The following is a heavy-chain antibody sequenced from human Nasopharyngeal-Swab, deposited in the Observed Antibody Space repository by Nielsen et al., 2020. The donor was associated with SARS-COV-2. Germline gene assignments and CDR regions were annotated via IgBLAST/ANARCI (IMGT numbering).Heavy chain of an antibody. J-gene: IGHJ5*02. D-gene: IGHD3-9*01. CDR2: ISGSGGST. V-gene: IGHV3-23*01. Sequence: PGKGLEWVSAISGSGGSTYSADFVKGRFTISRDNSKNTLYLQMNSLRAEDTAVYYCAKDSLNILTGSGWFDPWGQGTQVTVSS. CDR3: AKDSLNILTGSGWFDP.